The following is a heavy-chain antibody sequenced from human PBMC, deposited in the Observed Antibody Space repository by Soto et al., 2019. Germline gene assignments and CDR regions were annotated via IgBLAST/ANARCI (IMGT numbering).Heavy chain of an antibody. V-gene: IGHV3-7*01. CDR3: ARDFMVRGGHYYYYGMDV. D-gene: IGHD3-10*01. Sequence: PGGSLRLSCAASGFTFSSYWMSWVRQAPGKGLEWVANIRYDGSEKYYVDSVKGRFTISRDNSKNTLYLQMNSLRAEDTAVYYCARDFMVRGGHYYYYGMDVWGQGTTVTVSS. CDR2: IRYDGSEK. CDR1: GFTFSSYW. J-gene: IGHJ6*02.